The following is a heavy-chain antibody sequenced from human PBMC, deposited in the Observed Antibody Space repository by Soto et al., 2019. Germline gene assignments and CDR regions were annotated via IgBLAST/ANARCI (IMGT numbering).Heavy chain of an antibody. CDR2: TYYRSKWYS. J-gene: IGHJ4*02. V-gene: IGHV6-1*01. D-gene: IGHD3-10*01. CDR3: ARVNGLVRGVINPLDY. Sequence: PSQTLSLTCAISGDSVSSNNAVWNWIRQSPSRGLEWLGRTYYRSKWYSDYAVSVKSRITINPDTSKNQFSLQLNSVTPEDTAVYYCARVNGLVRGVINPLDYWGQGTLVTVSS. CDR1: GDSVSSNNAV.